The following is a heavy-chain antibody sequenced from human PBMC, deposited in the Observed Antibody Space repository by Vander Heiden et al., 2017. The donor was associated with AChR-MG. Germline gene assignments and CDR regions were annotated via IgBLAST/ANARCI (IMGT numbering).Heavy chain of an antibody. Sequence: EVQLVESGGGLVQPGGSLRLSCAASGFTFSNAWMSWVRQAPGKGLEWVGRIKSKTDGGTTDYAAPVKGRFTISRDDSKNTLYLQMNSLKTEDTAVYYCTTETVRDYYGMDVWGQGTTVTVSS. J-gene: IGHJ6*02. CDR1: GFTFSNAW. CDR3: TTETVRDYYGMDV. V-gene: IGHV3-15*01. CDR2: IKSKTDGGTT.